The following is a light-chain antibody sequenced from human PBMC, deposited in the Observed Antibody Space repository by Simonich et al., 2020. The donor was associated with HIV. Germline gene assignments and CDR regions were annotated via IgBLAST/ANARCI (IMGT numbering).Light chain of an antibody. CDR2: EDT. V-gene: IGLV3-10*01. CDR3: YSTDSSGNHRV. Sequence: SYELTQPPTVSVSPGQTARITFSGDALPKKYVYWYQQKSGQAPVLVIYEDTKRPSGFPERFSGSRSGTVATLTINGAQVEDEADYYCYSTDSSGNHRVFGGGTKLTVL. CDR1: ALPKKY. J-gene: IGLJ3*02.